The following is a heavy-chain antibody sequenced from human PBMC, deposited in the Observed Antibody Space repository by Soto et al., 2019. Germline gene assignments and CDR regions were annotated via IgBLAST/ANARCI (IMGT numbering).Heavy chain of an antibody. CDR2: ISHDGSSK. D-gene: IGHD6-19*01. V-gene: IGHV3-30-3*01. CDR3: ARDEGSGRPLDY. Sequence: QVQLVESGGGVVQPGRSLRLSCAASGFTFSSNAMHWVRQAPGKGLEWVAVISHDGSSKYNADSVKGRFTISRDNSKNTLYLQMNSPRDEDTAVYYCARDEGSGRPLDYWGQGTLVTVSS. J-gene: IGHJ4*02. CDR1: GFTFSSNA.